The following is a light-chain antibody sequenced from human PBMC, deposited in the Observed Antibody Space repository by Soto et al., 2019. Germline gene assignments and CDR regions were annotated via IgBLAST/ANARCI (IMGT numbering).Light chain of an antibody. J-gene: IGKJ1*01. V-gene: IGKV1-39*01. CDR1: RSISNY. CDR3: QHSYSVPR. CDR2: AAS. Sequence: DIQMTQSPSSLSASVGDRVTITCRASRSISNYLNWYQQKSGKVPRLLIYAASSLQPGVPSRFSGTGTGTEFTLTITRLQPEDSATYYCQHSYSVPRFGPGTRVDLK.